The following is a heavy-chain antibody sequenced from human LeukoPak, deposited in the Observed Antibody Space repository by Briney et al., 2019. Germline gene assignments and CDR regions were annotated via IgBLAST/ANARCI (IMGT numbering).Heavy chain of an antibody. CDR1: GFTVTNNY. Sequence: GGSLRLSCAASGFTVTNNYVSWVRQAPGKGLEWVSVIYSSGTTYYADSVKGRFTISRDNSKNTLYLQMNSLRAEDTAVYYCARVKAAADSNFDYWGQGTLVTVSS. J-gene: IGHJ4*02. V-gene: IGHV3-53*01. CDR3: ARVKAAADSNFDY. D-gene: IGHD6-13*01. CDR2: IYSSGTT.